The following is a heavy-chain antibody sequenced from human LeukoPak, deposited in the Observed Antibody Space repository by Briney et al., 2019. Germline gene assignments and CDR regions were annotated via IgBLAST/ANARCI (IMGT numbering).Heavy chain of an antibody. CDR1: GFTFSSYW. CDR3: ARDVYYYDSSAAYFQR. D-gene: IGHD3-22*01. V-gene: IGHV3-7*01. Sequence: PGGSLRLSCAASGFTFSSYWMSWVRQAPGKGLEWVANIKQDGSEKYYVDSVKGRFTISRDNAKNSLYLQMNSLRAEDTAVYYCARDVYYYDSSAAYFQRWGQGTLVTVSS. CDR2: IKQDGSEK. J-gene: IGHJ1*01.